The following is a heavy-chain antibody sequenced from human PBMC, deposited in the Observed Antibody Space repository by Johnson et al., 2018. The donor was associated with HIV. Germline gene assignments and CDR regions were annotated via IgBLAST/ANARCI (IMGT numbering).Heavy chain of an antibody. CDR3: AKDLSSSLGPGAFDI. J-gene: IGHJ3*02. CDR1: GFTFRSYA. Sequence: QVQLVESGGGVVQPGRSLRLSCAASGFTFRSYAMHWVRQAPGKGLEWVAVISYDGKSTYYADSVKGRFTISRDNSKNTLYLQMNSLRAEDTAVYYCAKDLSSSLGPGAFDIWGQGTMVTVSS. D-gene: IGHD6-13*01. CDR2: ISYDGKST. V-gene: IGHV3-30*04.